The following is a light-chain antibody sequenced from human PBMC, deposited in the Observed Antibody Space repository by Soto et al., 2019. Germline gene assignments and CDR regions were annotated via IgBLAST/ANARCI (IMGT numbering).Light chain of an antibody. V-gene: IGKV1-5*01. J-gene: IGKJ1*01. CDR2: DAS. CDR1: QSINRW. CDR3: QQSHNKWT. Sequence: DIQMTQSPSTLSASIGDRVTITCRASQSINRWLAWYQQKPGKAPRLLMYDASSLDSGVPSRFSGSGSGTDFTLTISSLQPEDSAIYYCQQSHNKWTFGQGTKVDIK.